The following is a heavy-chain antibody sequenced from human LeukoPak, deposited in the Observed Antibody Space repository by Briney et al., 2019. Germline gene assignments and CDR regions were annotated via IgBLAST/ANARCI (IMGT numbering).Heavy chain of an antibody. CDR2: INHSGST. V-gene: IGHV4-34*01. D-gene: IGHD6-19*01. CDR1: GGSFSGYY. Sequence: SETLCLTCAVYGGSFSGYYWSWIRQPPGKGLEWIGEINHSGSTNYNPSLKSRVTISVDTSKNQFSLKLSSVTAADTAVYYCGRGAIIAVVGTYLTYWGQGTLVTVSS. J-gene: IGHJ4*02. CDR3: GRGAIIAVVGTYLTY.